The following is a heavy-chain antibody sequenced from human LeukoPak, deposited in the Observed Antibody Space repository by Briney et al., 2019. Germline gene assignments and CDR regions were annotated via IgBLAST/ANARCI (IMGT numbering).Heavy chain of an antibody. Sequence: GGSLRLSCAASGFTFSSFWMHCVRQAPGKGLVWVSRISRDGSDTIYADSVKGRFTISRDNAKNTVDLQMSSLRAEDTAVYYCAKPPEVGATVGYFDYWGQGTLVTVSS. J-gene: IGHJ4*02. CDR1: GFTFSSFW. D-gene: IGHD1-26*01. V-gene: IGHV3-74*01. CDR3: AKPPEVGATVGYFDY. CDR2: ISRDGSDT.